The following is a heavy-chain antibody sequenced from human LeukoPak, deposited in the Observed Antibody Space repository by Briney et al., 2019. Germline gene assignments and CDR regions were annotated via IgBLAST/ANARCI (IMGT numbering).Heavy chain of an antibody. V-gene: IGHV4-30-2*01. D-gene: IGHD3-10*01. J-gene: IGHJ2*01. CDR3: ASITMVRDWYFDL. CDR1: GGSISSGGYS. Sequence: PSETLSLTCAVSGGSISSGGYSWSWIRQPPGTGLEWIGYIYHSGSTYYNPSLKSRVTISVDTSKNQFSLKLSSVTAADTAVYYCASITMVRDWYFDLWGRGTLVTVSS. CDR2: IYHSGST.